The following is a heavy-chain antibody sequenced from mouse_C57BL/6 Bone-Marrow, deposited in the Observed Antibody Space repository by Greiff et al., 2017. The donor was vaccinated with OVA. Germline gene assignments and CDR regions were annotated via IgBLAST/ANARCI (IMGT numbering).Heavy chain of an antibody. CDR1: GYSITSGYY. Sequence: EVKLMESGPGLVKPSQSLSLTCSVTGYSITSGYYWNWIRQFPGNKLEWMGYISYDGSNNYNPSLKNRISITRDTSKNQFFLKLNSVTTEDTATYYCARSTITTVVRAPYWYFDVWGTGTTVTVSS. D-gene: IGHD1-1*01. V-gene: IGHV3-6*01. CDR2: ISYDGSN. J-gene: IGHJ1*03. CDR3: ARSTITTVVRAPYWYFDV.